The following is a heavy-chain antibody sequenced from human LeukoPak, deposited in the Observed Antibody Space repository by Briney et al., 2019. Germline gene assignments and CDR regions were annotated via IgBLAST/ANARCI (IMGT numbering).Heavy chain of an antibody. CDR2: MTYDGSKR. CDR3: AKELSIAAAGRPLGSSV. Sequence: GGSLRLSCVVSGFTFSSYGMHWVRQAPGKGLEWVAFMTYDGSKRPYADSVKGRFTISRDNSKNTLYLQMDGLRPEDTAVYYCAKELSIAAAGRPLGSSVWGKGTTVTVSS. D-gene: IGHD6-13*01. V-gene: IGHV3-30*02. J-gene: IGHJ6*04. CDR1: GFTFSSYG.